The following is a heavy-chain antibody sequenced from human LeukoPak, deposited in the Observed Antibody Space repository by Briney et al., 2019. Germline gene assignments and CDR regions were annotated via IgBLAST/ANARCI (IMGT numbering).Heavy chain of an antibody. D-gene: IGHD4-17*01. CDR1: GFTVSDNY. V-gene: IGHV3-66*02. CDR2: IYSGGNT. CDR3: AKDRRIPYGDCLDY. J-gene: IGHJ4*02. Sequence: GGSLRLSCAASGFTVSDNYMSWVRQAPGKGLEWVSLIYSGGNTDFADSVKGRFTISRDISKNTLSLQLSSLRAEDTAVYYCAKDRRIPYGDCLDYWGQGTLVTVSS.